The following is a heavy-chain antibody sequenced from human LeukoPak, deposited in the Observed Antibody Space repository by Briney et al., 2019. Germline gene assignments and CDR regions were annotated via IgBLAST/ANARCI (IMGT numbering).Heavy chain of an antibody. D-gene: IGHD2-15*01. J-gene: IGHJ4*02. Sequence: GGSLRLSCAASGFTFSSYGMHWVRQAPGKGLEWVAVISYDGSNKYYADSVKGRFTISRDNSKNTLYLQMNSLRAEDTAVYYCAKDSLIYCGGGSCPLLFDYWGQGTLVTVSS. CDR1: GFTFSSYG. V-gene: IGHV3-30*18. CDR2: ISYDGSNK. CDR3: AKDSLIYCGGGSCPLLFDY.